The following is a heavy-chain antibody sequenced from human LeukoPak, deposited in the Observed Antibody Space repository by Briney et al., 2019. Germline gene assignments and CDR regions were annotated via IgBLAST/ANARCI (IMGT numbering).Heavy chain of an antibody. CDR3: ARDRSDYDSSGYYDY. V-gene: IGHV3-21*01. D-gene: IGHD3-22*01. J-gene: IGHJ4*02. CDR1: GFTFSRYS. Sequence: PGGSLRLSCAASGFTFSRYSMNWVRQAPGKGLEWVSSISSSSSYIYYADSVKGRFTISGDNAKNSLYLQMNSLRAEDTAVYYCARDRSDYDSSGYYDYWGQGTLVTVSS. CDR2: ISSSSSYI.